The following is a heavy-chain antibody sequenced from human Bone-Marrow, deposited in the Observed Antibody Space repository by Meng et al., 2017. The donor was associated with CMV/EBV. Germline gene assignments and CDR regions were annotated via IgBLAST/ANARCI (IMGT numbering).Heavy chain of an antibody. J-gene: IGHJ6*02. CDR2: IYSGGST. V-gene: IGHV3-53*01. CDR1: GFTVSSNY. CDR3: AREYCSSTSCRNYYYYGMDG. Sequence: GGSLRLSCAASGFTVSSNYMSWVRQAPGKGLEWVSVIYSGGSTYYADSVKGRFTISRDNSKNTLYFQMNSLRAEDTAVYYCAREYCSSTSCRNYYYYGMDGWGQGTTVTVSS. D-gene: IGHD2-2*01.